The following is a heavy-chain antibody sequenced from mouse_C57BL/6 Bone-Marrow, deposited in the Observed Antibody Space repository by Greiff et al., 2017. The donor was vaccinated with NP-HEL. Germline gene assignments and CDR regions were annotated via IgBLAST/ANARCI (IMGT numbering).Heavy chain of an antibody. CDR1: GYSITSGYY. D-gene: IGHD2-3*01. Sequence: DVKLQESGPGLVKPSQSLSLTCSVTGYSITSGYYWNWIRQFPGNKLEWMGYISYDGSNNYNPSLKNRISITRDTSKNQFFLKLNSVTTEDTATYYCALSIPGYWGQGTTLTVSS. J-gene: IGHJ2*01. CDR3: ALSIPGY. CDR2: ISYDGSN. V-gene: IGHV3-6*01.